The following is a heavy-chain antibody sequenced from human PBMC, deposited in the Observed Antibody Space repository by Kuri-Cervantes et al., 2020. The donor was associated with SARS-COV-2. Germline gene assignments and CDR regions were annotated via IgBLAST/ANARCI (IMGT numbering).Heavy chain of an antibody. Sequence: ASVKVSCKASGYTLTDYYMHWVRQAPGQGPEWMGWINPDGGTNSAQKFQGRVTMTRDTSTSTVRMELSRLRFDDTAVFYCARNRRTGGYSFGFDLWGQGTLVTVSS. CDR3: ARNRRTGGYSFGFDL. J-gene: IGHJ4*02. CDR1: GYTLTDYY. CDR2: INPDGGT. D-gene: IGHD5-18*01. V-gene: IGHV1-2*02.